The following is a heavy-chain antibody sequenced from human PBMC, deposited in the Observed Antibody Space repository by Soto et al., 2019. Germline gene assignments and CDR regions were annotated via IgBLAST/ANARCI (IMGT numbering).Heavy chain of an antibody. D-gene: IGHD1-26*01. Sequence: QVQLVESGGGVVQPGRSLRLSCAASGFTFSSYGMHWVRQAPGKGLEWVAVIWYDGSNKYYADSVKGRITISRDNSKNTLYLQMNSLRAEDTAVYYCARGIVGANFDYWGQGTMVTVSS. V-gene: IGHV3-33*01. J-gene: IGHJ4*02. CDR2: IWYDGSNK. CDR3: ARGIVGANFDY. CDR1: GFTFSSYG.